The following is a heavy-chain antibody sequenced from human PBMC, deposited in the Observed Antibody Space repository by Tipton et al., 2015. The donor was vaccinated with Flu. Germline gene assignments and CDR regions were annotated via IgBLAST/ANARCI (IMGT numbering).Heavy chain of an antibody. Sequence: SLRLFCAASGFTFSSYEMNWVRQAPGKGLEWVSYISSSGSTIYYADSVKGRFTISRDNAKNSLSLQMNSLRAEDTAVYYCAREGPLGWVLPPGAFDIWGQGTMVTVSS. D-gene: IGHD1-26*01. CDR2: ISSSGSTI. V-gene: IGHV3-48*03. CDR3: AREGPLGWVLPPGAFDI. J-gene: IGHJ3*02. CDR1: GFTFSSYE.